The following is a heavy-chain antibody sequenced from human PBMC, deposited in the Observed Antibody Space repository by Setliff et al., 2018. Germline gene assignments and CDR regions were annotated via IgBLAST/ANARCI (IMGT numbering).Heavy chain of an antibody. Sequence: SETLSLTCAVSGGPTIGCYWTWIRQAPGKGLEWNGYIHPWGGASESTNHSPSLKSRITISLDKSKSQFTLKLTSVTVADTAVYYCVRGLHSGTYWGTRPLGLDYWGQGSLVTVSS. CDR1: GGPTIGCY. V-gene: IGHV4-4*08. CDR2: IHPWGGASEST. D-gene: IGHD1-26*01. CDR3: VRGLHSGTYWGTRPLGLDY. J-gene: IGHJ4*02.